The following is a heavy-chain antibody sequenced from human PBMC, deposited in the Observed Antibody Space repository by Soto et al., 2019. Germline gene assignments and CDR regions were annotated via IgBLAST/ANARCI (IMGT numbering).Heavy chain of an antibody. Sequence: QVQLVQSGAEVKNPGASVKVSCKTSGYTFTSYGIGWARQAPGQRLEWMGWINTYNGNTNYAQNLQGRVTLTTDTXXSTAYMELRSLRSNDTAIYYCAMVDVYVTPSPQDVWGQGTTVTVSS. V-gene: IGHV1-18*01. D-gene: IGHD3-16*01. CDR2: INTYNGNT. J-gene: IGHJ6*02. CDR3: AMVDVYVTPSPQDV. CDR1: GYTFTSYG.